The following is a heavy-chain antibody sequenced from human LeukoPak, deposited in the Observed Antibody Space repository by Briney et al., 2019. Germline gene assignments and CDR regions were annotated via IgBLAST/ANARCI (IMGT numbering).Heavy chain of an antibody. V-gene: IGHV3-74*01. CDR2: INSDGSST. CDR3: ARVVASSPPDYYYYGMDV. Sequence: GGSLRLSCAASGFTFSSYGMHWVRHAPGKGLVWVSRINSDGSSTSYADSVKGRFTISRDNAKNTLYLQMNSLRAEDTAVYYCARVVASSPPDYYYYGMDVWGQGTTVTVSS. D-gene: IGHD6-19*01. J-gene: IGHJ6*02. CDR1: GFTFSSYG.